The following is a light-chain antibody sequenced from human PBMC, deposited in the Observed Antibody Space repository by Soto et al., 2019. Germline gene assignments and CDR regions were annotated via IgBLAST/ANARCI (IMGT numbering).Light chain of an antibody. CDR2: DTS. CDR1: QSVSIN. V-gene: IGKV3-15*01. J-gene: IGKJ4*01. Sequence: EIVMTQSPATLSVSPGETATLSCRASQSVSINLAWYQQKPGQAPRLLIYDTSTRATGVPARFSGSGSGAEVTHTITRLKSEDFAVFHCQQYNNWPPLTFGGGTKVEIK. CDR3: QQYNNWPPLT.